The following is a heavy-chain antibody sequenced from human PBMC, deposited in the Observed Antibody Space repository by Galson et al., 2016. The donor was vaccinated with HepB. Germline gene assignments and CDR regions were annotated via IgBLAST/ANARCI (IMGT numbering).Heavy chain of an antibody. V-gene: IGHV6-1*01. J-gene: IGHJ4*02. CDR2: TYYRSKWYS. CDR3: ARHWDSTWYYFDY. Sequence: CAISGDSVSSENAGWNWIRQSPSRGLEWLGKTYYRSKWYSDYAPSVKSRISTTADTSKNQFSLQFNSVTPEDTAVYYCARHWDSTWYYFDYWGQGTLVTVSS. CDR1: GDSVSSENAG. D-gene: IGHD1-7*01.